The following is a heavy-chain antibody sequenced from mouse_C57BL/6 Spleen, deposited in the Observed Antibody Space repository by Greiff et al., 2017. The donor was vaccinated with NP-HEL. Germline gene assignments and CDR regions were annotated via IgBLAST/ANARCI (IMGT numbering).Heavy chain of an antibody. D-gene: IGHD4-1*01. V-gene: IGHV7-3*01. Sequence: EVNVVESGGGLVQPGGSLSLSCAASGFTFTDYYMSWVRQPPGKALEWLGFIRNKANGYTTEYSASVKGRFTISRDNSQSILYLQMNALRAEDSATYYCARLANWVDYWGQGTTLTVSS. CDR3: ARLANWVDY. J-gene: IGHJ2*01. CDR2: IRNKANGYTT. CDR1: GFTFTDYY.